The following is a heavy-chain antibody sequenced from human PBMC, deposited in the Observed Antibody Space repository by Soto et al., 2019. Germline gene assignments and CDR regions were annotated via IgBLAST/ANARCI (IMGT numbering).Heavy chain of an antibody. J-gene: IGHJ4*02. Sequence: EVQLVESGGGLAKPGGSLRLSCAASGFTLSNAWMTWVRQAPGQGLEWVGRIKSEADGGTIDYAAAVKGRFTISRDDSQHTVFLQMHSLKVEDTAVYYCADLGSSWYGRDSWGQGTLVTVSP. CDR1: GFTLSNAW. CDR2: IKSEADGGTI. V-gene: IGHV3-15*01. D-gene: IGHD6-13*01. CDR3: ADLGSSWYGRDS.